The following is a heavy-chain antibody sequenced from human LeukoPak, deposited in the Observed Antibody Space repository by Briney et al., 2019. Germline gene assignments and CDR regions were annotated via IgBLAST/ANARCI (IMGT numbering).Heavy chain of an antibody. CDR1: GYVFTTCG. CDR3: ARDSILGAPYTDY. D-gene: IGHD2-21*01. J-gene: IGHJ4*02. V-gene: IGHV1-18*01. Sequence: ASVKVSCRASGYVFTTCGISWVRQAPGQGLEWLGWSSDHSGNPDYAEKFQGRVTLTTDPSTSTAYMELTSLRSDDTAVYYCARDSILGAPYTDYWGQGTLVTVSS. CDR2: SSDHSGNP.